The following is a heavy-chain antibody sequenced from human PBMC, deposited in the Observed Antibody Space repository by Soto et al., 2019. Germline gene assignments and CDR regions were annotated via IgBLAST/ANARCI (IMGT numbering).Heavy chain of an antibody. V-gene: IGHV3-73*01. CDR1: GFTFSGST. D-gene: IGHD4-17*01. CDR2: IRSKANSYAT. Sequence: GGSLRLSCAASGFTFSGSTIHWVRQASGKGLEWIGRIRSKANSYATDYAASVKGGFTISRDDSKNTAYLQMNSLKTEDTAVYYCTRHVSGDYDPPFDYWGQGTLVTVSS. CDR3: TRHVSGDYDPPFDY. J-gene: IGHJ4*02.